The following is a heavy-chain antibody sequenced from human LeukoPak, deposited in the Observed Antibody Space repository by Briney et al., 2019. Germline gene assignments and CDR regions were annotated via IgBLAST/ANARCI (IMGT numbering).Heavy chain of an antibody. Sequence: GASVKVSCKASGYTFIDYYIHWVRQAPGQGLEWMGWINPNSGGTNYAQNFQGRVTMTRDTSIRTAYMELSSLKSDDTAVYYCANTYGSGSYFKGGFDPWGQGTLVTVSS. CDR2: INPNSGGT. V-gene: IGHV1-2*02. D-gene: IGHD3-10*01. CDR3: ANTYGSGSYFKGGFDP. J-gene: IGHJ5*02. CDR1: GYTFIDYY.